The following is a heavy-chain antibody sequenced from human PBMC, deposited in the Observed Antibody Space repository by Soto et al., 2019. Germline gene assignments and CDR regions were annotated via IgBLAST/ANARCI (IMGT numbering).Heavy chain of an antibody. CDR2: ITASNGNA. CDR1: GYTFTNYG. J-gene: IGHJ6*02. CDR3: ARGASCSSTSCYDNFHYGLAV. Sequence: QVQLVQSGPEVKNPGASLKVSCKASGYTFTNYGITWVRQAPGQGLEWMGWITASNGNANYAREIQGRLTLTRDTSTNTASMELRRLRSDDPAVYYCARGASCSSTSCYDNFHYGLAVWGQGTTVIVSS. V-gene: IGHV1-18*01. D-gene: IGHD2-2*01.